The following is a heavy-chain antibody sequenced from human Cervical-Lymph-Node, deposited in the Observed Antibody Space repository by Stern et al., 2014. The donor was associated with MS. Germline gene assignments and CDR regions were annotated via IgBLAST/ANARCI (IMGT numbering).Heavy chain of an antibody. V-gene: IGHV5-51*01. CDR1: GYTFTSYW. D-gene: IGHD2-21*02. Sequence: EVQLVESGPEVKRPGESLKISCQASGYTFTSYWIGWVRQMPGKGLEWMGIIYPGDSDTRYSPSFQGQVTISADKSISTAYLQWSRLKASDTAMYYCARSDDYYGMDVWGQGTTVTVSS. J-gene: IGHJ6*02. CDR2: IYPGDSDT. CDR3: ARSDDYYGMDV.